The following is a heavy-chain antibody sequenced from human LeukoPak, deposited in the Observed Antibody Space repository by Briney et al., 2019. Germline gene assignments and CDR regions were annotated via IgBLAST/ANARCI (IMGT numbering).Heavy chain of an antibody. CDR1: GDSVSSNSTA. V-gene: IGHV6-1*01. CDR2: TYYRSKWYN. J-gene: IGHJ3*02. D-gene: IGHD2-15*01. Sequence: SQTLTLTCAISGDSVSSNSTAWNLIRQSPSRGLEWLGRTYYRSKWYNDYALSLKSRITINPDTSKNQFSLQLNSVTPEDTAVYYCVRGDSTKRAFDIWGQGTMVTVSS. CDR3: VRGDSTKRAFDI.